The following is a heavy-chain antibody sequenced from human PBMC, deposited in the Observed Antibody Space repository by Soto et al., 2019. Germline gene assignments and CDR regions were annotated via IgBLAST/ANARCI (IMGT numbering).Heavy chain of an antibody. Sequence: LGESLKISCKGSGYTFTSNWIGWVRQMPGKGLEWMGIIYPGDSETRYSPSFQGQVTISADKSINTAYLQWSSLKASDTAIYYCARAPAPLYSSSWYYFDYWGQGTLVTVSS. D-gene: IGHD6-13*01. V-gene: IGHV5-51*01. CDR2: IYPGDSET. J-gene: IGHJ4*02. CDR3: ARAPAPLYSSSWYYFDY. CDR1: GYTFTSNW.